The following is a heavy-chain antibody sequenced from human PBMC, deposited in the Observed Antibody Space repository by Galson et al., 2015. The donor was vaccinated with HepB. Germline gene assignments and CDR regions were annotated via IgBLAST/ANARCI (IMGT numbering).Heavy chain of an antibody. CDR1: GFTVSSNY. CDR3: ARDHHYYDSSGYLFDY. D-gene: IGHD3-22*01. CDR2: IYSGGST. V-gene: IGHV3-66*01. Sequence: SLRLSCAASGFTVSSNYMSWVRQAPGKGLEWVSVIYSGGSTYYADSVKGRFTISRDNSKNTLYLQMNSLRAEDTAVYYCARDHHYYDSSGYLFDYWGQGTLVTVSS. J-gene: IGHJ4*02.